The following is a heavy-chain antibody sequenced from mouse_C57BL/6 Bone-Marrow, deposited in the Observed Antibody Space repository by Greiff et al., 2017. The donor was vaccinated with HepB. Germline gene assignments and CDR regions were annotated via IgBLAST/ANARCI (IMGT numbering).Heavy chain of an antibody. J-gene: IGHJ4*01. D-gene: IGHD1-1*01. CDR1: GFTFSDYG. CDR3: ANSDYYGSSWYYYAMDY. Sequence: DVMLVESGGGLVKPGGSLKLSCAASGFTFSDYGMHWVRQAPEKGLEWVGYISSGSSTIYYADTVKGRFTITRDNAKNTLFLQMTSLRSEDTAMYYSANSDYYGSSWYYYAMDYWGQGTSVTVSS. CDR2: ISSGSSTI. V-gene: IGHV5-17*01.